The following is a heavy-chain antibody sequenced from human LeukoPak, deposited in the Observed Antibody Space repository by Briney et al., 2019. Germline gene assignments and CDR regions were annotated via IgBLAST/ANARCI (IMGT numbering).Heavy chain of an antibody. CDR3: ARDLGGGWSALYYYYYMDV. D-gene: IGHD2-15*01. J-gene: IGHJ6*03. CDR2: IIPILGIA. Sequence: SVKVSCKASGGTFSSYAINWVRQAPGQGLEWMGRIIPILGIANYAQKFQGRVTITADKSTSTAYMELSSLRSEDTAVYYCARDLGGGWSALYYYYYMDVWGKGTTVTVSS. CDR1: GGTFSSYA. V-gene: IGHV1-69*04.